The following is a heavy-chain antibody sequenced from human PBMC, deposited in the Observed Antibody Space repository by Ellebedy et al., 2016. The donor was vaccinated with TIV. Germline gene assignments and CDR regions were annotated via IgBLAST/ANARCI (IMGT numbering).Heavy chain of an antibody. Sequence: ASVKVSXXASGYTFTGYYMHWVRQAPGQGLEWMGWINPNSGGTNYAQKFQGRVTMTRDTSISTAYMELSRLRSDDTAVYYCARAKRWCSSTSCYFDYWGQGTLVTVSS. CDR1: GYTFTGYY. D-gene: IGHD2-2*01. CDR2: INPNSGGT. V-gene: IGHV1-2*02. J-gene: IGHJ4*02. CDR3: ARAKRWCSSTSCYFDY.